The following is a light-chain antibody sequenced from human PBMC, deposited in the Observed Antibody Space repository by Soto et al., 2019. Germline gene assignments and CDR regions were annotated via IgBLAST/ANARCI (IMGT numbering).Light chain of an antibody. CDR1: TSNIGAPYD. Sequence: QSVLTQPPSASGARGQRVSISCTGSTSNIGAPYDVHWYQHLPGTAPKLLIYGDNNRPSGVPDRFSGSKSGTSASLAITRLQAEDEADYYCQSYDISLHNYVFGTGTKVTVL. CDR2: GDN. CDR3: QSYDISLHNYV. V-gene: IGLV1-40*01. J-gene: IGLJ1*01.